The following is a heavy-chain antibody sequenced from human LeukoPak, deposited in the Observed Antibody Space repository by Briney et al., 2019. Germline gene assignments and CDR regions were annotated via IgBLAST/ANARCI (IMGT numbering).Heavy chain of an antibody. D-gene: IGHD3-3*01. Sequence: GRSLRLSCAASGFTFDDYAMHWVRQAPGKGLEWVSGISWNSGSIGYADSVKGRFTISRDNAKNSLYLQMNSLRAEDTALYYCAKYSGRYDFWSEIDYWCQGTLVTVSS. J-gene: IGHJ4*02. CDR2: ISWNSGSI. CDR1: GFTFDDYA. V-gene: IGHV3-9*01. CDR3: AKYSGRYDFWSEIDY.